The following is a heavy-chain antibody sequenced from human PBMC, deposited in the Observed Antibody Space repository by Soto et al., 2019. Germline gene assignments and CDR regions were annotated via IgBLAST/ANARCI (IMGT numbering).Heavy chain of an antibody. Sequence: QLQLVESGGGVVQPGRYLRLSCAASGFTFSSYGMHWVRQAQGKGLEWVAVIWYDGSNKYYADSVKGRFTISRYNSKHKLYLQINGLRAEATAVYSCSRSRTTSHYWGKGSLVTVAS. CDR2: IWYDGSNK. J-gene: IGHJ4*02. V-gene: IGHV3-33*01. CDR3: SRSRTTSHY. CDR1: GFTFSSYG. D-gene: IGHD1-1*01.